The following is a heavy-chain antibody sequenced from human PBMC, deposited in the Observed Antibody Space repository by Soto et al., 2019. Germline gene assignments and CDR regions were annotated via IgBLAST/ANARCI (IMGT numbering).Heavy chain of an antibody. V-gene: IGHV3-7*03. Sequence: GGSLRLSCAASGFTFSSYWMSWVRQAPGKGLEWVSTINEDGSDKYYVDSVKGRFTISRDNSKNTLYLQMNSLRAEDTAVYYCAKGASGYYYYGMDVWGQGTTVTVSS. CDR2: INEDGSDK. J-gene: IGHJ6*02. CDR1: GFTFSSYW. D-gene: IGHD3-10*01. CDR3: AKGASGYYYYGMDV.